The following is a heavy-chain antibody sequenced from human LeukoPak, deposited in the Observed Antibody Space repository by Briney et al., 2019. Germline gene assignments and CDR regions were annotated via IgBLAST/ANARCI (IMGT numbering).Heavy chain of an antibody. CDR3: ARDRTGTTSGLVSGDFDY. D-gene: IGHD1-7*01. J-gene: IGHJ4*02. CDR1: GFTLSSYW. CDR2: IKEDGSQK. V-gene: IGHV3-7*01. Sequence: PGGSLRLSCAASGFTLSSYWMSWVRQAPGKGPEWVANIKEDGSQKYYVDSVKGRFTISKDNAKNSLYLQMNSLRVEDTAVYYCARDRTGTTSGLVSGDFDYWGQGTLVTVSS.